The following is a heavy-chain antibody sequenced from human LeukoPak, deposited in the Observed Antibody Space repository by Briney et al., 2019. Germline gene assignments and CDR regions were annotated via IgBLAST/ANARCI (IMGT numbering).Heavy chain of an antibody. V-gene: IGHV3-23*01. CDR2: IRGGDGST. D-gene: IGHD3-9*01. CDR3: AKADGDFDWLLLSTYYYYYGMDV. J-gene: IGHJ6*02. CDR1: GFTFSSYA. Sequence: GGSLRLSCAASGFTFSSYAMSWVRQAPGKGLEWVSAIRGGDGSTYYTDSVKGRFTISRDNSKNTLYLQMNSLRAEDTAVYYCAKADGDFDWLLLSTYYYYYGMDVWGQGTTVTVSS.